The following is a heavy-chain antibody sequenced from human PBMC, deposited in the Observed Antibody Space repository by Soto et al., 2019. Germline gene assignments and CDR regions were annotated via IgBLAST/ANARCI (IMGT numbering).Heavy chain of an antibody. CDR2: ISGSGGST. CDR3: AKWYRAYYYDSSGYAFYI. CDR1: GFTFSSYA. Sequence: GGSLRLSCAASGFTFSSYAMSWVRQAPGKGLEWVSAISGSGGSTYYADSVKGRFTISRDNSKNTLYLQMNSLRAEDTAVYYCAKWYRAYYYDSSGYAFYIWGQGTMVTVSS. V-gene: IGHV3-23*01. D-gene: IGHD3-22*01. J-gene: IGHJ3*02.